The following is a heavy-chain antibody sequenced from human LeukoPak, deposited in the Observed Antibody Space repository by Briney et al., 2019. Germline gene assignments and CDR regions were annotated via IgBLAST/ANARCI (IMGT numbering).Heavy chain of an antibody. D-gene: IGHD2-15*01. CDR1: GFTFSSYG. Sequence: GGSLRLSCAASGFTFSSYGMYWVRKAPGKGLEWVAFIQHDGRDRYYADSVKGRFTTSRDNSKDTLYLQMNSLRAEDMALYYCATRDCSGSGCGYYYMGVWGKGTTVTVS. CDR3: ATRDCSGSGCGYYYMGV. J-gene: IGHJ6*03. CDR2: IQHDGRDR. V-gene: IGHV3-30*02.